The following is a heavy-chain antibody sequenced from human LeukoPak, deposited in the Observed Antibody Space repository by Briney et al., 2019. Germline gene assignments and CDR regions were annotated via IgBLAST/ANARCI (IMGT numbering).Heavy chain of an antibody. V-gene: IGHV3-11*01. CDR3: AREYCSSTSCYSFLDY. Sequence: GGSLRLSCAASGFTFSSYAMSWIRQAPGKGLEWVSYISSSGSTIYYADSVKGRFTISRDNAKNSLYLQMNSLRAEDTAVYYCAREYCSSTSCYSFLDYWGQGTLVTVSS. CDR1: GFTFSSYA. D-gene: IGHD2-2*01. J-gene: IGHJ4*02. CDR2: ISSSGSTI.